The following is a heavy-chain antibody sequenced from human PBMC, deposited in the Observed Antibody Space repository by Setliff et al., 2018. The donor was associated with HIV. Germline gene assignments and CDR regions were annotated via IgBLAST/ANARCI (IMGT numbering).Heavy chain of an antibody. CDR2: IYYSGST. V-gene: IGHV4-39*01. CDR3: ARQAIFGHYDSSGYLDY. D-gene: IGHD3-22*01. J-gene: IGHJ4*02. Sequence: SETLSLTCTVSGGSISSSGYYWGWIRQPPGKGLEWIGSIYYSGSTYYNQSLKSRVTISVDTSKNHFSLKLSSVTAADTAVYYCARQAIFGHYDSSGYLDYWGQGTLVTVSS. CDR1: GGSISSSGYY.